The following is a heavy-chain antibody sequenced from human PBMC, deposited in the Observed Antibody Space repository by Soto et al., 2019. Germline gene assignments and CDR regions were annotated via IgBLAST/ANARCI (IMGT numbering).Heavy chain of an antibody. J-gene: IGHJ6*02. D-gene: IGHD3-3*01. CDR3: ARVRYDFWSGYSDYYGMDV. Sequence: GGSLRLSCASSGFTFSSYSMNWVRQAPGKGLEWVSYISSSSSTIYYADSVKGRFTISRDNAKNSLYLQMNSLRDEDTAVYYCARVRYDFWSGYSDYYGMDVWGQGTTVTVSS. V-gene: IGHV3-48*02. CDR2: ISSSSSTI. CDR1: GFTFSSYS.